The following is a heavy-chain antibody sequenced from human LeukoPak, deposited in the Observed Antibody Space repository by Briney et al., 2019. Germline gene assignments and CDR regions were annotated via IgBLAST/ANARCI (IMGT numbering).Heavy chain of an antibody. D-gene: IGHD3-10*01. V-gene: IGHV1-18*01. Sequence: ASVKVSCKASGYTFTSYGISWVRQAPGQGLEWMGWISAYNGNTNYAQKLQGRVTMTTDTSTSTAYMELRSLRSDDTAVYYCARAETYYGSGSYLDYWGQGTLVTVSS. CDR1: GYTFTSYG. CDR3: ARAETYYGSGSYLDY. CDR2: ISAYNGNT. J-gene: IGHJ4*02.